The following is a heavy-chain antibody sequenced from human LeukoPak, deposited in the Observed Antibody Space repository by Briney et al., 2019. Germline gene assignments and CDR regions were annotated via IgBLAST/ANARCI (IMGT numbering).Heavy chain of an antibody. CDR3: ARGLLCLTGEEAFDI. CDR1: GFTFSSYS. Sequence: GGSLRLSCAASGFTFSSYSMNWVRQAPGKGLEWVSSISSSSSYIYYADSVKGRFTISRDNAKNSLYLQMNSLRAEDTAVYYCARGLLCLTGEEAFDIWGQGTMVTVSS. CDR2: ISSSSSYI. D-gene: IGHD7-27*01. V-gene: IGHV3-21*01. J-gene: IGHJ3*02.